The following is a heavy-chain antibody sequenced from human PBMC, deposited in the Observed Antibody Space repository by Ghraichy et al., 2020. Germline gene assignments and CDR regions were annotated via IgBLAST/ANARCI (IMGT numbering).Heavy chain of an antibody. CDR1: GFTFTSYT. Sequence: GESLNISCAASGFTFTSYTMNWFRRAPGKGLEWVSSISGSTVYIFYADSVKGRFSISRDNDKNSVYLQMNSLRVDDTAVYYCGRDTGDYALDFWGQGTLVTVSS. CDR2: ISGSTVYI. J-gene: IGHJ4*02. D-gene: IGHD4-17*01. V-gene: IGHV3-21*06. CDR3: GRDTGDYALDF.